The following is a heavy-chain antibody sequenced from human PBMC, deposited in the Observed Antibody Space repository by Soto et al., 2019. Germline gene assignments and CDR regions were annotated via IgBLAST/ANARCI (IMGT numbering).Heavy chain of an antibody. V-gene: IGHV4-59*01. D-gene: IGHD5-18*01. CDR3: ARSLVDTAMVSYYYYYGMDV. J-gene: IGHJ6*02. CDR2: IYYSGST. Sequence: SETLSLTCTVSGGSISSYYWSWIRQPPGKGLDWIGYIYYSGSTNYNPSLKSRVTISVDTSKNQFSLKLSSVTAADTAVYYCARSLVDTAMVSYYYYYGMDVWGQGTTVTVSS. CDR1: GGSISSYY.